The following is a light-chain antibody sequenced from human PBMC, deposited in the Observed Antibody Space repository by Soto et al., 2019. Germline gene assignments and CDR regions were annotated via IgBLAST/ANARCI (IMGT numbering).Light chain of an antibody. Sequence: QSALTQPASVPGSPGQSITISCTGTSSDVGGYHYVSWYQHHPGKAPKLLIYDVSHRPSGVSNRFSGSKSGNTASLTISGLQAEDEADYFCSSYTSKNTLVFGGGTKLTVL. CDR2: DVS. CDR3: SSYTSKNTLV. J-gene: IGLJ2*01. CDR1: SSDVGGYHY. V-gene: IGLV2-14*03.